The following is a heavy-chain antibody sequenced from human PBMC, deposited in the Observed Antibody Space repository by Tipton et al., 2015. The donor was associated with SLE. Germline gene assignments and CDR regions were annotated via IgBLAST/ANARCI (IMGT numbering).Heavy chain of an antibody. CDR2: IYHSGST. Sequence: TLSLTCAVSGYSISSGYYWGWIRQPPGKGLEWIGSIYHSGSTYYNPSLKSRITISVDTSKNQFTLKLSSVTAVDTAVYYCAREHISSLRDAFEIWGQGTMVTVSS. V-gene: IGHV4-38-2*02. J-gene: IGHJ3*02. D-gene: IGHD2-15*01. CDR1: GYSISSGYY. CDR3: AREHISSLRDAFEI.